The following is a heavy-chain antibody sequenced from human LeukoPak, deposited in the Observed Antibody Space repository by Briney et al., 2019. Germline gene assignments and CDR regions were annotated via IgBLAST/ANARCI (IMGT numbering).Heavy chain of an antibody. V-gene: IGHV5-51*01. CDR2: IYPGDSDT. D-gene: IGHD1-1*01. CDR1: GYSFTSYW. Sequence: KNGESLKISCKGSGYSFTSYWIGWVRQMPGKGLEWMGIIYPGDSDTRYSPSFQGQVTISADKSISTAYLQWGSLKAPDTAMYYCARKVSTSGYHFDSWGQGTLVTVSS. CDR3: ARKVSTSGYHFDS. J-gene: IGHJ4*02.